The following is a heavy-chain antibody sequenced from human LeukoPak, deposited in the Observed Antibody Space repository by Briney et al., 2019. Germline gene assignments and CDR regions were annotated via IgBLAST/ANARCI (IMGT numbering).Heavy chain of an antibody. CDR2: INPNSGGT. D-gene: IGHD3-22*01. Sequence: EASVKVSCKASGYTFTGYYIHWVRHAPGQGLEWMGRINPNSGGTKYAQKFQRRVTMTRDTSISTAYLELRSDDTAVYYCATSSGYYVGYIQYWGEGTLVTVSS. J-gene: IGHJ1*01. V-gene: IGHV1-2*06. CDR1: GYTFTGYY. CDR3: ATSSGYYVGYIQY.